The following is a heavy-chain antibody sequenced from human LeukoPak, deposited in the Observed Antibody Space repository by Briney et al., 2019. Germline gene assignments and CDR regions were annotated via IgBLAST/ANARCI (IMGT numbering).Heavy chain of an antibody. CDR1: GGTFSSYA. CDR3: ARAGITMIVATSLDY. V-gene: IGHV1-69*05. D-gene: IGHD3-22*01. J-gene: IGHJ4*02. CDR2: IIPIFGTA. Sequence: SVKVSCKASGGTFSSYAISWVRQAPGQGREWMGRIIPIFGTANYAQKFQGRVTITTDESTSTAYMELSSLRSEDTAVYYCARAGITMIVATSLDYWGQGTLVTVSS.